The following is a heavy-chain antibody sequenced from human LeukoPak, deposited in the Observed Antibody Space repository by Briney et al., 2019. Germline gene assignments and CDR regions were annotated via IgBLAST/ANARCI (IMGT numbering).Heavy chain of an antibody. CDR3: ARGPNWFDP. CDR2: INAGNGNT. CDR1: GYTFTSYA. J-gene: IGHJ5*02. Sequence: GASVKVSCKASGYTFTSYAMHWVRQAPGQRLEWMGWINAGNGNTKYSQKFQGRVTITRDTSTSTVYMELSSLRSEDTAVYYCARGPNWFDPWGQGTLVTVSS. V-gene: IGHV1-3*01.